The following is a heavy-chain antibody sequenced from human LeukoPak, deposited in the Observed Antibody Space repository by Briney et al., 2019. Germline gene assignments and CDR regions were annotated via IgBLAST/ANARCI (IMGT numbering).Heavy chain of an antibody. Sequence: ASVKVSCTASGYTFTSYDIYWVRMATGQGLEWMGWMNPNSGNTGYAQKFQGRVTMTRNTSISTAYMELSSLRSEDTAVYYCAGGPAGWLENWFDPWGQGTLVTVSS. V-gene: IGHV1-8*01. J-gene: IGHJ5*02. CDR3: AGGPAGWLENWFDP. CDR2: MNPNSGNT. D-gene: IGHD6-19*01. CDR1: GYTFTSYD.